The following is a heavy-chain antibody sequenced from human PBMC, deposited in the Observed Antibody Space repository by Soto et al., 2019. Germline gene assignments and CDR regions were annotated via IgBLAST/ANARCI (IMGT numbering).Heavy chain of an antibody. CDR1: GFSLSGKG. Sequence: QVQLVESGGGVVQPGGSLRLSCVASGFSLSGKGIHWVRQAPGKGLEWVALIWYDGSIKYYADSVKGRFTVSRDNSKNMVWLQVSSLRAEDTGIYYCARDGRDSVFDVWGQGTMVTVSS. D-gene: IGHD2-21*02. CDR3: ARDGRDSVFDV. J-gene: IGHJ3*01. CDR2: IWYDGSIK. V-gene: IGHV3-33*01.